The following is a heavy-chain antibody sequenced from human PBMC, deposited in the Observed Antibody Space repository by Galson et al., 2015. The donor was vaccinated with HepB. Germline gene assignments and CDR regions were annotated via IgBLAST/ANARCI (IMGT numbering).Heavy chain of an antibody. V-gene: IGHV4-39*01. CDR1: GGSISSSSYY. Sequence: SETLSLTCTVSGGSISSSSYYWGWIRQPPGKGLEWIGSIYYSGSTYYNPSLKPLQRPVSISVDTSKNQFSLKLSSVTAADTAVYYFARLEGSGSYYVGAGYFDYWGQGTQVTVSS. CDR2: IYYSGST. D-gene: IGHD3-10*01. CDR3: ARLEGSGSYYVGAGYFDY. J-gene: IGHJ4*02.